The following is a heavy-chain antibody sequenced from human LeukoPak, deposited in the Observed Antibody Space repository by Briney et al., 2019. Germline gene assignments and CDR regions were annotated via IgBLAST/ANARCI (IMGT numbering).Heavy chain of an antibody. V-gene: IGHV1-69*13. CDR2: IIPIFGTA. CDR3: ARGTLVRGVTIPANYYYYYYMDV. CDR1: GGTFSSYA. D-gene: IGHD3-10*01. Sequence: ASVKVSCKASGGTFSSYAISWVRQAPGQGLEWMGGIIPIFGTANYAQKFQGRVTITADESTSTAYMELSSLRSEDTAVYYCARGTLVRGVTIPANYYYYYYMDVWGKGTTVTISS. J-gene: IGHJ6*03.